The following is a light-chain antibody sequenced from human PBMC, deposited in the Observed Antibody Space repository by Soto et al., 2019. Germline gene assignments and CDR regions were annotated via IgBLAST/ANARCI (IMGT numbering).Light chain of an antibody. Sequence: QSALTQPASVSGSPGQSITISCTGSSSDIGAYNYVSWFQQYPGKAPKLIISEVGNRPSGVSNRFSGSKSGTAASLTISGLQTEAEADYFCFSFTTDWPHVFGHGTKLTV. CDR3: FSFTTDWPHV. CDR1: SSDIGAYNY. CDR2: EVG. J-gene: IGLJ1*01. V-gene: IGLV2-14*01.